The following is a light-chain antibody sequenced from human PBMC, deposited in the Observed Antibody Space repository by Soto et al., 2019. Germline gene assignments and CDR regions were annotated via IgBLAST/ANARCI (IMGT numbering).Light chain of an antibody. V-gene: IGKV1-5*01. CDR3: QQYNSCSWT. J-gene: IGKJ1*01. CDR1: QSISSW. CDR2: DAS. Sequence: DIQMTQSPSTLSASVGDRVTITCRASQSISSWLAWYQQKPGKAPKLLIYDASSLESGGPSRFSGSGSGTELTLTISSLQPDDFATYYCQQYNSCSWTLAQGTKV.